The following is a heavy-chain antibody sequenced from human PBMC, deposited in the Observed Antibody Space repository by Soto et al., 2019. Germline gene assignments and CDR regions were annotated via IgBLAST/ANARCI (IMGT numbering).Heavy chain of an antibody. Sequence: SETLSLTCTVSGGSISSYYWSWIRQPPGKGLEWIGYIYYSGSTNYNPSLKSRVTISVDTSKNQFSLKLSSVTAADTAVYYCARERPEISDIPGYYYYYMDVWGKGTTVTVSS. D-gene: IGHD6-25*01. CDR1: GGSISSYY. CDR3: ARERPEISDIPGYYYYYMDV. CDR2: IYYSGST. V-gene: IGHV4-59*01. J-gene: IGHJ6*03.